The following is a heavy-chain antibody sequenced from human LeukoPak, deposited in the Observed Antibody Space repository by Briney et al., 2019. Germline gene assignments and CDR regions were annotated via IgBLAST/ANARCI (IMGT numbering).Heavy chain of an antibody. Sequence: ASVKLSCNVSGYTLTELSMHWVRQAPGKGLEWMGGFDPEDGETIYAQKFQGRVTMTEDTSTDTAYMELSSLRSEDTAVYYCATRSPHYYYDSSGYEFDYWGQGTLVTVSS. V-gene: IGHV1-24*01. D-gene: IGHD3-22*01. J-gene: IGHJ4*02. CDR3: ATRSPHYYYDSSGYEFDY. CDR2: FDPEDGET. CDR1: GYTLTELS.